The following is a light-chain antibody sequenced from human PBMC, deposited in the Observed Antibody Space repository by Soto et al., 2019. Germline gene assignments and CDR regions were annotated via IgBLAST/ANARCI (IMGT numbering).Light chain of an antibody. V-gene: IGKV3-11*01. J-gene: IGKJ4*01. CDR1: RSVNNY. CDR3: QQRRVWPLT. CDR2: DSS. Sequence: VLTQSPAILSLSPGERATLSCRASRSVNNYLAWYQQRPGQAPRLLIYDSSNRSTSIPARFSASGSGTDFTLTISSLEPEDFAVYYCQQRRVWPLTFGGGTKVEIK.